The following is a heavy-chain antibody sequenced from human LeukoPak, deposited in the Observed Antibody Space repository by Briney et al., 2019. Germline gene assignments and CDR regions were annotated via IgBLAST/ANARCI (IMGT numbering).Heavy chain of an antibody. CDR2: IYYSGNT. CDR1: GGSISRYY. D-gene: IGHD6-19*01. CDR3: ARVECSSGWYPFDY. Sequence: PSETLSLTCTVSGGSISRYYWSWIRQPPGKGLEWIGYIYYSGNTNYNPSLKSRVTISVDTPKNQFSLKLSSVTAADTAVYYCARVECSSGWYPFDYWGQGTLVTVSS. V-gene: IGHV4-59*01. J-gene: IGHJ4*02.